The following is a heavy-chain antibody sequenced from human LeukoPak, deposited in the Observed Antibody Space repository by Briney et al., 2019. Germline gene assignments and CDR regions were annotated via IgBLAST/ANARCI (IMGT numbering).Heavy chain of an antibody. D-gene: IGHD5-12*01. J-gene: IGHJ4*02. CDR2: ISGSGGST. V-gene: IGHV3-23*01. Sequence: PGGSLRLSCAASGFTLSSYAMSWVRQAPGKGLEWVSAISGSGGSTYYADSVKGRFTISRDNSKNTLYLQMNSLRAEDTAVYYCAKVPRPVTPIHSGYDSDYWSQGTLVTVSS. CDR3: AKVPRPVTPIHSGYDSDY. CDR1: GFTLSSYA.